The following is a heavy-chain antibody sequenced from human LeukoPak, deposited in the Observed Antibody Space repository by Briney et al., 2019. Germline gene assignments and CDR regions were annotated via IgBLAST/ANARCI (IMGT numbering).Heavy chain of an antibody. V-gene: IGHV3-43D*03. CDR3: AKDIYYDSSGTMDV. Sequence: PGGSLRLSCAASGFTFDDYAMHWVRQAPGKGLEWVSLISWDGGSTYYADSVKGRFTISRDNSKNSLYLQMNSLRAEDTALYYCAKDIYYDSSGTMDVWGKGTTVTVSS. D-gene: IGHD3-22*01. CDR1: GFTFDDYA. CDR2: ISWDGGST. J-gene: IGHJ6*03.